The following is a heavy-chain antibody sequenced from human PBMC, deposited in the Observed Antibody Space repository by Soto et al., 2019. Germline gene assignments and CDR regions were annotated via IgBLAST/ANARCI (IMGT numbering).Heavy chain of an antibody. CDR1: GGSFSGYY. CDR3: ARQVHLRYFDWLYSYGMDV. D-gene: IGHD3-9*01. CDR2: INHSGST. J-gene: IGHJ6*02. V-gene: IGHV4-34*01. Sequence: SETLSLTCAVYGGSFSGYYWSWIRQPPGKGLEWIGEINHSGSTNYNPSLKSRVTISVDTSKNQFSLKLSSVTAADTAVYYCARQVHLRYFDWLYSYGMDVWGQGTTATVSS.